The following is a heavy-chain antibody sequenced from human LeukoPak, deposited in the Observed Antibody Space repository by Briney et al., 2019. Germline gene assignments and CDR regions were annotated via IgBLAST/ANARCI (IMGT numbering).Heavy chain of an antibody. CDR1: GFTFSGYS. CDR2: IRSSGSPI. V-gene: IGHV3-48*02. J-gene: IGHJ4*02. Sequence: GGSLRLSCAASGFTFSGYSMNWVRQAPGKGLEWVSYIRSSGSPIYYADSVKGRFTISRDNAKNSVYLQMNSLRDEDTAVYYCVRDPDALDYWGQGTLVTVSS. CDR3: VRDPDALDY.